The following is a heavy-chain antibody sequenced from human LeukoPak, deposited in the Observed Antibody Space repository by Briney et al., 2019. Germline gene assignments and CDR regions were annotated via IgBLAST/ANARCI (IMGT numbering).Heavy chain of an antibody. D-gene: IGHD2-2*02. CDR1: GGPISSGSYY. V-gene: IGHV4-61*02. Sequence: SETLSLTCTVSGGPISSGSYYWSWIRQPAGKGLEWIGRIYTSGSTNYNPSLKSRVTISVDTSKNQFSLKLSSVTAADTAVYYCARESIPAAIRFFYMDVWGKGTTVTVSS. J-gene: IGHJ6*03. CDR2: IYTSGST. CDR3: ARESIPAAIRFFYMDV.